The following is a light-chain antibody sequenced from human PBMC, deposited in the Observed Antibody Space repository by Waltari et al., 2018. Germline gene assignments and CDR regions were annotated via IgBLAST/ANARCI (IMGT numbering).Light chain of an antibody. Sequence: DIQMTQSPSSLSASVGDTVTITCRASQGISTSLNWYQQKPGKGPKSLIYAASSLQSGFPSRFIGSGSCTDVTLTISTLRPECFATYYCLEYNGHPLSFGGGTKVAIK. J-gene: IGKJ4*01. CDR3: LEYNGHPLS. V-gene: IGKV1-17*01. CDR2: AAS. CDR1: QGISTS.